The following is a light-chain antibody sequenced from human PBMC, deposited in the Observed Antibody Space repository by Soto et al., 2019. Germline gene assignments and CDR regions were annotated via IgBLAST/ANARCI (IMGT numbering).Light chain of an antibody. CDR1: SGDVGSYNF. CDR3: SSYTSTSTLV. CDR2: DVS. J-gene: IGLJ2*01. V-gene: IGLV2-14*01. Sequence: QSALTQPASVSGSPGQSIAISCTGTSGDVGSYNFVSWYQQHPGKAPKLMIYDVSARPPGVSNRFSGSKSGNTASLTISGLQAEDEADYYCSSYTSTSTLVFGGGTQLTVL.